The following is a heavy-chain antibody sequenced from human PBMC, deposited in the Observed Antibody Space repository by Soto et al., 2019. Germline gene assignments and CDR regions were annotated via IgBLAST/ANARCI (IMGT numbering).Heavy chain of an antibody. Sequence: PSETLSLTCIVSGDSISSGDYYWSWIRQPPGKGLEWIGCIHHSAKSNYNPSLRSRVTMSVDKSKDQFSLKLNSMTAADTAVYYCARVGGSGWNFDSWGQGILVTVSS. V-gene: IGHV4-61*08. J-gene: IGHJ4*02. CDR1: GDSISSGDYY. CDR3: ARVGGSGWNFDS. D-gene: IGHD6-19*01. CDR2: IHHSAKS.